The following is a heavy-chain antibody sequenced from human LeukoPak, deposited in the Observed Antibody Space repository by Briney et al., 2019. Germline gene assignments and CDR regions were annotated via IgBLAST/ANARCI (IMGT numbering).Heavy chain of an antibody. CDR2: IKQDGSEK. J-gene: IGHJ5*02. CDR1: GFTFSSYW. V-gene: IGHV3-7*01. Sequence: PGGSLRLSCAASGFTFSSYWMSWVRQAPGKGLEWVANIKQDGSEKYYVDSVKGRFTISRDNAKNSLYLQMNSLRAEDTAVYYCARGLRYFDWRPNNWFDPWGQGTLVTVSS. CDR3: ARGLRYFDWRPNNWFDP. D-gene: IGHD3-9*01.